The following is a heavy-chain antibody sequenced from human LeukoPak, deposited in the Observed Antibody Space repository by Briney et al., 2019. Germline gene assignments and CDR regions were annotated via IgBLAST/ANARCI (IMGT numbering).Heavy chain of an antibody. CDR2: ISAYNGNT. D-gene: IGHD3-10*01. CDR1: GYTFTSYG. V-gene: IGHV1-18*01. Sequence: ASVKVSCKASGYTFTSYGISWVRQAPGQGLEWMGWISAYNGNTNYAQKLQGRVTMTTDTSTSTAYMELRSLRSDDTAVYYCARAKKWFGELYYFDYWGQGTLVTVSS. CDR3: ARAKKWFGELYYFDY. J-gene: IGHJ4*02.